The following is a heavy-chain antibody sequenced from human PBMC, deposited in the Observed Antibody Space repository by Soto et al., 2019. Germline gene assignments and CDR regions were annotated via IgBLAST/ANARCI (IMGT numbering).Heavy chain of an antibody. CDR1: GFTFTSSA. Sequence: ASVKVSCKASGFTFTSSAVQWVRQAHGQRLEWIGWIVVGSGNTNYAQKFQERVTITRDMSTSTAYMELSSLRSEDTAVYYCAADRGDGYNSGDYWGQGTLVTVSS. J-gene: IGHJ4*02. CDR3: AADRGDGYNSGDY. CDR2: IVVGSGNT. V-gene: IGHV1-58*01. D-gene: IGHD5-12*01.